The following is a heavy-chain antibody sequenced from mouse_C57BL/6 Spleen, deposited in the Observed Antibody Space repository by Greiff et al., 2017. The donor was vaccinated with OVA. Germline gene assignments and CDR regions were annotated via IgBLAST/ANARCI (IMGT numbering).Heavy chain of an antibody. J-gene: IGHJ2*01. Sequence: VQLQQSGPELVKPGASVKISCKASGYSFTGYYMNWVKQSPEKSLEWIGEINPSTGGTTYNQKFKAKATLTVDKSSSTAYMQLKSLTSEDSAVYYCARSYYKDYWGQGTTLTVSS. CDR1: GYSFTGYY. V-gene: IGHV1-42*01. CDR3: ARSYYKDY. D-gene: IGHD1-1*01. CDR2: INPSTGGT.